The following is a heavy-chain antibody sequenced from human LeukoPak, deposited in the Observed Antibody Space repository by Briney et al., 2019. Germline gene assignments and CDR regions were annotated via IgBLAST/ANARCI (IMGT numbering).Heavy chain of an antibody. J-gene: IGHJ4*02. V-gene: IGHV3-48*03. D-gene: IGHD5-24*01. CDR3: ASFPRWLPHY. CDR2: ISSSGSTI. Sequence: PVGSLRLSCAASGFTFSSFTMNWVCQGPGKGLEWVSYISSSGSTIYYADSVKGRFTISRDNAKNSLYLQMNSLRAEDTAVYYCASFPRWLPHYWGQGTLVTVSS. CDR1: GFTFSSFT.